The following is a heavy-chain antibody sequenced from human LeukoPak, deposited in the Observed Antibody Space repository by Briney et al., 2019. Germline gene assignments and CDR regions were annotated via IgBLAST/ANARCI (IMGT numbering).Heavy chain of an antibody. CDR3: ARRYSGYDYFFDP. J-gene: IGHJ5*02. V-gene: IGHV5-51*01. Sequence: GESLKISCKGSGYRFTNYWIGWARQLPGKGLEWMGIIYPGDSDTRYSPSFQGQVTISADKSISTAYLQWSSLKASDTAIYYCARRYSGYDYFFDPWGQGTLVTVSS. D-gene: IGHD5-12*01. CDR2: IYPGDSDT. CDR1: GYRFTNYW.